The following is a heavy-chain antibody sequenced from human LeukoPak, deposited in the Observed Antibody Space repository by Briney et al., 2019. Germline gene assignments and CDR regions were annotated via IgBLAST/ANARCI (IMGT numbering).Heavy chain of an antibody. CDR1: GYTFTSYG. CDR2: ISAYNGNT. V-gene: IGHV1-18*01. D-gene: IGHD5-12*01. CDR3: ARTNSGYVIY. J-gene: IGHJ4*02. Sequence: ASVKVSCKASGYTFTSYGISWVRQAPGQGLEWMGWISAYNGNTNYAQKFQGRVPLTTDTSTSTAYMELTSLRSDDTAVYYCARTNSGYVIYWGQGTLVTVSS.